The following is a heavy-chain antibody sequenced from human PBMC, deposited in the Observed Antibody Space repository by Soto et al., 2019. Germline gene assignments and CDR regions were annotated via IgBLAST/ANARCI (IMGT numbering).Heavy chain of an antibody. V-gene: IGHV3-30-3*01. CDR3: ARAGGSSGWLTYAFDI. J-gene: IGHJ3*02. CDR2: ISYDGSNK. D-gene: IGHD6-19*01. Sequence: HPGGSLRLSCAASGFTFSSYAMHWVRQAPGKGLEWVAVISYDGSNKYYADSVKGRFTISRDNSKNTLYLQMNSLRAEDTAVYYCARAGGSSGWLTYAFDIWRQGTMVTVSS. CDR1: GFTFSSYA.